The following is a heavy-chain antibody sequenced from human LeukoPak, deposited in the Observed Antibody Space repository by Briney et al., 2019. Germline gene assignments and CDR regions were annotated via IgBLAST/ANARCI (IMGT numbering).Heavy chain of an antibody. J-gene: IGHJ6*02. CDR1: GFCFGDHA. CDR3: ARGPIYLWIYYGMDV. CDR2: IRSEPYGQTT. V-gene: IGHV3-49*04. Sequence: GGSLRLTCTASGFCFGDHALTWVCQAPAQGLEWVSFIRSEPYGQTTEYAAPVKDSFTITRDNSIGIVYLQMNSLKAEDTAKYYCARGPIYLWIYYGMDVWGQGTTVIVSS. D-gene: IGHD3-9*01.